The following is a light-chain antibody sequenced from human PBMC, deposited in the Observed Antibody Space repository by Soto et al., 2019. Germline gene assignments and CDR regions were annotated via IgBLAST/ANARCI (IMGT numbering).Light chain of an antibody. Sequence: AIQITQSPSSLSASLGDRATITCRASQSIRNELGGYQQQPAKAPKLLINAASSLQSGVPSRCSGSGSGTDFSLTISSMQPEDFATYYCRQEYNDPLTFGQGTKVEIK. CDR3: RQEYNDPLT. V-gene: IGKV1-6*01. CDR2: AAS. CDR1: QSIRNE. J-gene: IGKJ1*01.